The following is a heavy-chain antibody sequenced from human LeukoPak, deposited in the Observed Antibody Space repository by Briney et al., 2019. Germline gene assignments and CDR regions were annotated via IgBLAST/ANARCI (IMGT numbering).Heavy chain of an antibody. CDR3: ARDAWFGAGRTFAY. CDR2: INPNSGGT. Sequence: ASVKVSCKASGYTFTGYYMHWVRQAPGQGLEWMGWINPNSGGTNYAQKFQGRVTMTRDTSISTAYMELSRLRSDDTAVYYCARDAWFGAGRTFAYWGQGTLVTVSS. V-gene: IGHV1-2*02. J-gene: IGHJ4*02. D-gene: IGHD3-10*01. CDR1: GYTFTGYY.